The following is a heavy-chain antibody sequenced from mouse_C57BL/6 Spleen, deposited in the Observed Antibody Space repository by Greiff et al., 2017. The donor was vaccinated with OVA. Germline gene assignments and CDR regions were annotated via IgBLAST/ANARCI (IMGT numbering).Heavy chain of an antibody. CDR2: IDPETGGT. J-gene: IGHJ1*03. V-gene: IGHV1-15*01. CDR1: GYTFTDYE. CDR3: TRLNSNYEGYFDV. D-gene: IGHD2-5*01. Sequence: QVQLQQSGAELVRPGASVTLSCKASGYTFTDYEMHWVKQTPVHGLEWIGAIDPETGGTAYNQKFKGKAILTADKSSSTAYMELRSLTSEASAVYYCTRLNSNYEGYFDVWGTGTTVTVSS.